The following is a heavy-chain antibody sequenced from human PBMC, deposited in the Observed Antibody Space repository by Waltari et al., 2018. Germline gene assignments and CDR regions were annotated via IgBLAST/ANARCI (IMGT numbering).Heavy chain of an antibody. J-gene: IGHJ4*02. V-gene: IGHV3-30*02. CDR1: GFTFSNFG. CDR2: IWYDGSDI. CDR3: AKDAFGNTYLDF. Sequence: QVNLVESGGGVVQPGGSLRLSCATSGFTFSNFGMHRVRQAPGKGVEWVAVIWYDGSDIFYAGSVRSRCTISRDNSARTLYLDMDSLRLADTAMYYCAKDAFGNTYLDFWGQGTLVTVSS. D-gene: IGHD2-2*02.